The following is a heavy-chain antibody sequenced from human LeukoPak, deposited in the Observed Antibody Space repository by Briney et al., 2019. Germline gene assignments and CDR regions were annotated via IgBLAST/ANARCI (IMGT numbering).Heavy chain of an antibody. CDR3: TRAGEVLPHDGFDI. J-gene: IGHJ3*02. CDR2: IYIDDTT. V-gene: IGHV3-53*01. Sequence: GGSLRLSCAASGFTISRNYMSWVRQAQGRGLEWVSIIYIDDTTYYADSVRGRFTISRDISENTVYLQMYSLRVEDTAVYFCTRAGEVLPHDGFDIWGRGTMVTVSS. CDR1: GFTISRNY. D-gene: IGHD3-10*01.